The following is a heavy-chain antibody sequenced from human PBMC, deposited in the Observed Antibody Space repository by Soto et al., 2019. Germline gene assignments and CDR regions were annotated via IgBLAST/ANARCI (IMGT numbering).Heavy chain of an antibody. Sequence: PGESLKISCKGSGYSFTSYWIGWVRQMPGKGLEWMGIIYPGDSDTRYSPSFQGQVTISADKSISTAYLQWSSLKASDTAMYYCARGHCGGDCFDNYKYAMDVWGQGTTVTVSS. J-gene: IGHJ6*02. D-gene: IGHD2-21*02. CDR1: GYSFTSYW. V-gene: IGHV5-51*01. CDR3: ARGHCGGDCFDNYKYAMDV. CDR2: IYPGDSDT.